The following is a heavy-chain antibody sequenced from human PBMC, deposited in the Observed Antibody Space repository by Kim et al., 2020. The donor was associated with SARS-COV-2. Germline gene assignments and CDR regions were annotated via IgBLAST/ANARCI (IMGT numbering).Heavy chain of an antibody. Sequence: GGSLRLSCAASGFTFSNAWMSWVRQAPGKGLEWVGRIKSKTDGGTTDYAAPVKGRFTISRDDSKNTLYLQMNSLKTEDTAVYYCTCALMVRAATAFDIWGQGQWSPSLQ. CDR2: IKSKTDGGTT. CDR1: GFTFSNAW. CDR3: TCALMVRAATAFDI. V-gene: IGHV3-15*01. D-gene: IGHD3-10*01. J-gene: IGHJ3*02.